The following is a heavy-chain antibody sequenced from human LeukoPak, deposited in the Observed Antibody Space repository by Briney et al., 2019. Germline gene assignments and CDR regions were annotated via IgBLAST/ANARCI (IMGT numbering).Heavy chain of an antibody. D-gene: IGHD3-3*01. Sequence: ASVKVSCKASGYTFTNYGISWVRQAPGQGLEWMGWISIYNGNTDYAQKLRRRVTMTTDTSTSTAYMELRSLRSDDTAVYYCARITYDFWSGYYMPDDPWGRGTLVTVSS. J-gene: IGHJ5*02. CDR2: ISIYNGNT. CDR3: ARITYDFWSGYYMPDDP. V-gene: IGHV1-18*01. CDR1: GYTFTNYG.